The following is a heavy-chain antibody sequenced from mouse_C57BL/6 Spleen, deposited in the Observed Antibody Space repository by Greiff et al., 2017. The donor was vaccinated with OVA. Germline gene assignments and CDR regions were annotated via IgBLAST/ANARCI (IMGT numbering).Heavy chain of an antibody. J-gene: IGHJ3*01. Sequence: QVQLQQSGAELVRPGTSVKVSCKASGYAFTNYLIEWVKQRPGQGLEWIGVINPGSGGTNYNEKFKGKATLTADKSSSTAYMQLSSLTSEDSAVYFCARSSTVVATPVAYWGQGTLVTVSA. CDR1: GYAFTNYL. CDR3: ARSSTVVATPVAY. D-gene: IGHD1-1*01. CDR2: INPGSGGT. V-gene: IGHV1-54*01.